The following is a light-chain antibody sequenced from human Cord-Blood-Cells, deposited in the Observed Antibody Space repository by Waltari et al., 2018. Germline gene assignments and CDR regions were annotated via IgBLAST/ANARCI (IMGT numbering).Light chain of an antibody. CDR3: QQLNSYPWT. V-gene: IGKV1-9*01. CDR1: QGISSY. CDR2: AAS. Sequence: IQLTQSPSSLSASVGDRVTITRRASQGISSYLAWYQQKPGKAPKLLIYAASTLQSGVPSRFSGSGSGTDFTLTISSLQPEDFATYYCQQLNSYPWTFGQGTKVEIK. J-gene: IGKJ1*01.